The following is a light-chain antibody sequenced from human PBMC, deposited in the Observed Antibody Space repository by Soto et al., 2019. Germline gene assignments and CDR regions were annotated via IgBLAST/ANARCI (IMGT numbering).Light chain of an antibody. CDR1: SSNIGNNA. V-gene: IGLV1-36*01. J-gene: IGLJ1*01. CDR3: CLYIGATTYV. Sequence: QSVLTQPPSVSEAPRQRVTISCSGGSSNIGNNAVNWYQQLPGKAPKLLIYYDDLLPSGVSDRFSGSKSGTSASLAISGLQSDDEADYYCCLYIGATTYVFGTGTKLTVL. CDR2: YDD.